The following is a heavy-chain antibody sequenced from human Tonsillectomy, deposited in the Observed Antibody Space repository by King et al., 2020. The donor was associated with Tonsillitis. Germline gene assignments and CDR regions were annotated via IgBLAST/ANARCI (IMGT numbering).Heavy chain of an antibody. CDR3: ARDDRYYYDSSDRYFHH. CDR1: GYTFTTYG. J-gene: IGHJ1*01. V-gene: IGHV1-18*01. Sequence: VQLVESGAEVKKPGASVKVSCKASGYTFTTYGISWVRQAPGQGLEWMGWISADNGNTNYAQRVQGRVTMTTDTSTSTAYMELRSLRSADTAVYYCARDDRYYYDSSDRYFHHWGQGTLVTVSS. CDR2: ISADNGNT. D-gene: IGHD3-22*01.